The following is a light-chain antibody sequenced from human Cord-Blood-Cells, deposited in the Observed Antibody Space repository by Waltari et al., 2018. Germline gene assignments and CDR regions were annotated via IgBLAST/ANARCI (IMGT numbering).Light chain of an antibody. J-gene: IGLJ3*02. V-gene: IGLV2-11*01. CDR1: TSAVGGYNY. CDR2: DVS. Sequence: QSALTQPPPVSGSPGQSVTISCPGTTSAVGGYNYVSWYQQHPGKAPKLMIYDVSKRPSGVPDRFSGSKSGNTASLTISGLQAEDEADYYCCSYAGSYTWVFGGGTKLTVL. CDR3: CSYAGSYTWV.